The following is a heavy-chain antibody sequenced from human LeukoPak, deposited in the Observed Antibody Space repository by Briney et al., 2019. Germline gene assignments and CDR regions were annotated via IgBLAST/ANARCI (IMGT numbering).Heavy chain of an antibody. V-gene: IGHV4-59*12. CDR2: IYYSGST. CDR1: GGSISSYY. Sequence: SETLSLTCTVSGGSISSYYWSWIRQPPGKGLEWIGYIYYSGSTNYNPSLKSRVTISVDTSKNQFSLKLSSVTAADTAVYYCARFPLYYDSSVYLPPHQYYFDYGGQGPLVTVSS. D-gene: IGHD3-22*01. J-gene: IGHJ4*02. CDR3: ARFPLYYDSSVYLPPHQYYFDY.